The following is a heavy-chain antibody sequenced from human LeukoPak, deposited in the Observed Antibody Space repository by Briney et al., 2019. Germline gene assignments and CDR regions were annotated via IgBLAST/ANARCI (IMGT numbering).Heavy chain of an antibody. J-gene: IGHJ6*03. V-gene: IGHV3-30*04. CDR1: GFTFSSYA. CDR2: ISYDGSNK. Sequence: PGRSLRLSCAASGFTFSSYAMHWVRQAPGKGLEWVAVISYDGSNKYYADSVKGRFTISRDNSKNTLYLQMNSLRAEDTAVYYCAKDWGTYVGYYYMDVWGQGTTVTVSS. D-gene: IGHD3-16*01. CDR3: AKDWGTYVGYYYMDV.